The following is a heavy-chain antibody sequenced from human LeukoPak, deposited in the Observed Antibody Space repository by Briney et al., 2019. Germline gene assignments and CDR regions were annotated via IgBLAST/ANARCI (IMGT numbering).Heavy chain of an antibody. J-gene: IGHJ4*02. CDR3: ARGGNLGLFY. Sequence: GGSLRLSCAASGFTFSSYWIHWVRQSPGKGLVWVSRINSDGSSTNYADSVKGRFTISRDNAKNTVTLQMNSLRAEDTAVYYCARGGNLGLFYWGQGTLVTVSS. V-gene: IGHV3-74*01. CDR2: INSDGSST. D-gene: IGHD7-27*01. CDR1: GFTFSSYW.